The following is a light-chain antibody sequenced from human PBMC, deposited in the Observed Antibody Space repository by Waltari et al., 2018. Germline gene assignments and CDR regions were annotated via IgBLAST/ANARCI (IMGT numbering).Light chain of an antibody. J-gene: IGLJ2*01. CDR2: LNSDGSH. Sequence: QLVLTQSPSASASLGASVKLTCTLSSGHSSHAIAWHQQQPEKGPRYLMRLNSDGSHTKGDGIPDRFSGSSSGAERYLTISSLQSEYEADYYCQTWATGIRVFGGGTKLTVL. CDR1: SGHSSHA. CDR3: QTWATGIRV. V-gene: IGLV4-69*01.